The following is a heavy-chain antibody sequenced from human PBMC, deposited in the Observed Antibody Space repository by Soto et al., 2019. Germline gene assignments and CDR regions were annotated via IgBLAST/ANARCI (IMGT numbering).Heavy chain of an antibody. J-gene: IGHJ5*02. CDR2: IYHSGST. Sequence: SETLSVTCPVSGDSISSYDWSWIRPPPGKGLEWIGDIYHSGSTNYNPSLKSRVTISVDKPKNQFSLKLSSVTAADTAVYYCARQRGSSGYANWFDPWGQGPLVTVSS. CDR3: ARQRGSSGYANWFDP. CDR1: GDSISSYD. D-gene: IGHD5-12*01. V-gene: IGHV4-59*08.